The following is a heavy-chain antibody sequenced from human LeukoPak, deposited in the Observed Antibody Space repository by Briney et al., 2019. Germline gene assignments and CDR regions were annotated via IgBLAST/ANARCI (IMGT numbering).Heavy chain of an antibody. Sequence: SVKVSCKASGGTFSSYTISWVRQAPGQGLEWMGGIIPIFGTANYAQKFQGRVTITADESTSTAYMELSSLRSEDTAVYYCARDSGSYSGYDNFDYWGQGTLVTVSS. J-gene: IGHJ4*02. CDR3: ARDSGSYSGYDNFDY. CDR1: GGTFSSYT. V-gene: IGHV1-69*01. D-gene: IGHD5-12*01. CDR2: IIPIFGTA.